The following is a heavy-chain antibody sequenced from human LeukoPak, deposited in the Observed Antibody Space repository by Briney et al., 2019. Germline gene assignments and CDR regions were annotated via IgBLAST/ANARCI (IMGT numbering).Heavy chain of an antibody. CDR3: ARVQDSLLWFGESPPYGMDV. D-gene: IGHD3-10*01. V-gene: IGHV3-30-3*01. Sequence: GGSLRLSCAASGFTFSSYAMHWVRQAPGKGLEWVAVISYDGSNKYYADSVKGRFTISRDNSKNTLYLQMNSLRAEDTAVYYCARVQDSLLWFGESPPYGMDVWGQGTTVTVS. CDR1: GFTFSSYA. J-gene: IGHJ6*02. CDR2: ISYDGSNK.